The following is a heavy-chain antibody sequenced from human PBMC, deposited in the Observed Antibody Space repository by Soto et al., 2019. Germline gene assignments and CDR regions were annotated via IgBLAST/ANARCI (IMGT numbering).Heavy chain of an antibody. J-gene: IGHJ3*02. CDR3: ARGRRYDFWSGYYGAFDI. CDR1: GGSFSGYY. D-gene: IGHD3-3*01. Sequence: PSETLSLTCAVYGGSFSGYYWSWIRQPPGKGQEWIGEINHSGSTNYNPSLKSRVTISVDTSKNQFSLKLSSVTAADTAVYYCARGRRYDFWSGYYGAFDIWGQGTMVTVSS. CDR2: INHSGST. V-gene: IGHV4-34*01.